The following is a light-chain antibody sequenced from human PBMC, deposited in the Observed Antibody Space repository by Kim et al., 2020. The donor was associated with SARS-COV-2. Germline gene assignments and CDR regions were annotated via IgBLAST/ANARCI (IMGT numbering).Light chain of an antibody. CDR2: GKN. J-gene: IGLJ7*01. V-gene: IGLV3-19*01. CDR1: SLRSYY. Sequence: SSELTQDPAVSVALGQTVRITCQGDSLRSYYASWYQQKPGQAPVLVIYGKNNRPSGIPDRFSGSSSGNTASLTITGAQADDEADYYCNSRDSSGNAVLFG. CDR3: NSRDSSGNAVL.